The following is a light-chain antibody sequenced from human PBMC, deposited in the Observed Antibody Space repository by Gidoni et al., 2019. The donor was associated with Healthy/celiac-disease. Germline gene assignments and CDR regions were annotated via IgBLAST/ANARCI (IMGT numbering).Light chain of an antibody. CDR2: DVS. J-gene: IGLJ3*02. Sequence: QSALTQTASVAGSPGQSITISCTGTSSDVGGYNYVSWYQQHPGKAPKLMIYDVSNRPPGVSNRFSGSKSGNTASLTISGLQAEDEADYYCSSYTSSSPVFGGGTKLTVL. V-gene: IGLV2-14*01. CDR3: SSYTSSSPV. CDR1: SSDVGGYNY.